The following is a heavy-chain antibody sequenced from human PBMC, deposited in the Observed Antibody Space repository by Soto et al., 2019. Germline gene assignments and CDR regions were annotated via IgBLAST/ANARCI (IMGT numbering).Heavy chain of an antibody. D-gene: IGHD6-13*01. V-gene: IGHV4-59*01. J-gene: IGHJ4*02. CDR1: GGSISIYY. CDR3: ARDLGRNSSSWYAPGY. Sequence: SETLSLTCTVSGGSISIYYWSWIRQPPGKGLEWIGYIYYSGSTNYNPSLKSRVTISVDTSKNQFSLKLSSVTAADTAVYYCARDLGRNSSSWYAPGYWGQGTLVTVSS. CDR2: IYYSGST.